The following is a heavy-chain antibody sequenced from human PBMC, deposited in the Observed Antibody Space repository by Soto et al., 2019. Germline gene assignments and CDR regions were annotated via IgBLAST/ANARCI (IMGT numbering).Heavy chain of an antibody. V-gene: IGHV4-59*01. CDR3: ARVRDFWSGYYLAFDY. D-gene: IGHD3-3*01. CDR1: GGSISSYY. Sequence: SETLSLTFTVSGGSISSYYWSWIRQPPGKGLEWIGYIYYSGSTNYNPSLKSRVTISVDTSKNQFSLKLSSVTAADTAVYYCARVRDFWSGYYLAFDYWGQGTLVTVSS. CDR2: IYYSGST. J-gene: IGHJ4*02.